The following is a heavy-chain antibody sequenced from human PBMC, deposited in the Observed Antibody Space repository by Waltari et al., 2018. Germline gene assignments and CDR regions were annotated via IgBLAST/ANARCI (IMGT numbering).Heavy chain of an antibody. D-gene: IGHD6-19*01. J-gene: IGHJ5*01. Sequence: QVRLVQSGPEVKKPGASVKVSCKASAYTFSTYGITWVRQAPGQGLVWMGWVRPHNGTTNPAPKFQDRVTWTPVTSTYTAYMKLRGLTSDDTAVYYCATAVGGNMEFDNWGQGTLVTVSS. V-gene: IGHV1-18*01. CDR3: ATAVGGNMEFDN. CDR1: AYTFSTYG. CDR2: VRPHNGTT.